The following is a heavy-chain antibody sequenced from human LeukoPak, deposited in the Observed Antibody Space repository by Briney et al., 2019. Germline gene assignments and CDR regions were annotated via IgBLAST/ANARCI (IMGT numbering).Heavy chain of an antibody. CDR2: INHSGST. D-gene: IGHD7-27*01. J-gene: IGHJ4*02. Sequence: PSETLSLTCTVSGGSISSSSYYWGWIRQPPGKGLEWIGEINHSGSTNYNPSLKSRVTISVDTSKNQFSLKLSSVTAADTAAYYCARGPGHFDYWGQGTLVTVSS. V-gene: IGHV4-39*07. CDR3: ARGPGHFDY. CDR1: GGSISSSSYY.